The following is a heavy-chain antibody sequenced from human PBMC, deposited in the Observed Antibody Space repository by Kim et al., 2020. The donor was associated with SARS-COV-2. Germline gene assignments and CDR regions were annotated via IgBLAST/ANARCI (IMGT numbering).Heavy chain of an antibody. CDR1: GFTFSSYS. J-gene: IGHJ6*02. V-gene: IGHV3-48*02. CDR3: ARDDSPDYGMDV. D-gene: IGHD3-22*01. CDR2: ISSSSTI. Sequence: GGSLRLSCAASGFTFSSYSMNWVRQAPGKGLEWVSYISSSSTIYYADSVKGRFTISRDNAKNSLYLQMNSLRDEDTAVYYCARDDSPDYGMDVWGQGTT.